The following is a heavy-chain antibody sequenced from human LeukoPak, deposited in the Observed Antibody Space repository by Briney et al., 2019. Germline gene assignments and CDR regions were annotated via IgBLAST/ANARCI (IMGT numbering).Heavy chain of an antibody. CDR2: ISYDGSNK. V-gene: IGHV3-30*18. Sequence: GGSLRLSCAASGFTFRRFWMSWVRQAPGKGLEWVAVISYDGSNKYYADSVKGRFTISRDNSKNTLYLQMNSLRAEDTAVYYCAKDQEEWVEATSPFDYWGQGTLVTVSS. CDR3: AKDQEEWVEATSPFDY. CDR1: GFTFRRFW. J-gene: IGHJ4*02. D-gene: IGHD1-26*01.